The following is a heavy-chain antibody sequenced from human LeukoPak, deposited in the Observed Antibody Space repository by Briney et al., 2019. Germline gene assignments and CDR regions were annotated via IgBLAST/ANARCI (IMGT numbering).Heavy chain of an antibody. CDR3: ARGVAAFDY. D-gene: IGHD2-15*01. CDR1: GYTFTSYY. Sequence: ASVKVSCKASGYTFTSYYMHWVRQAPGQGLEWMGVISPTSGSTGYAQKFQGRPTLTRDMSTSTVYMELSSLRSEDTAVYYCARGVAAFDYWGQGTLVTVSS. CDR2: ISPTSGST. J-gene: IGHJ4*02. V-gene: IGHV1-46*01.